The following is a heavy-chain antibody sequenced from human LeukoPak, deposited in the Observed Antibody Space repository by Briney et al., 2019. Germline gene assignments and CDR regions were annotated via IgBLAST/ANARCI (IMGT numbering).Heavy chain of an antibody. Sequence: PSETLSLTCTVSGGSISSSSYYWGWIRQPPGKGLEWIGSIYYSGSTNYNPSLKSRVTISVDTSKNQFSLKLSSVTAADTAVYYCARLPFFGDHYYYYMDVWGKGTTVTVSS. D-gene: IGHD4-17*01. CDR1: GGSISSSSYY. J-gene: IGHJ6*03. V-gene: IGHV4-39*07. CDR3: ARLPFFGDHYYYYMDV. CDR2: IYYSGST.